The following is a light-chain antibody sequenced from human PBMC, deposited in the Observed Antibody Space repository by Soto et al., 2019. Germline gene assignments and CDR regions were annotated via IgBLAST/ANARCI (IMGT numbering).Light chain of an antibody. CDR3: CAYAGDSIYV. J-gene: IGLJ1*01. CDR2: EVT. V-gene: IGLV2-23*02. Sequence: QSALAQPASVSGSPGQSITISCTGTSTDVGSYNVVSWYQQHPGKAPKLMIYEVTKRPSGVSNRFSGSKSGNTASLTISGVQPEDEADYYCCAYAGDSIYVFGTGTKVTV. CDR1: STDVGSYNV.